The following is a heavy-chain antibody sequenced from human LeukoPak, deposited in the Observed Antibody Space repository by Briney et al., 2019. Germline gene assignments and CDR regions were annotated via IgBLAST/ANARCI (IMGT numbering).Heavy chain of an antibody. J-gene: IGHJ4*02. CDR2: IYSGGST. V-gene: IGHV3-66*01. CDR1: EFVFSDYY. D-gene: IGHD4-17*01. CDR3: ASTHDYGDVPLSY. Sequence: GGSLRLSCAASEFVFSDYYMSWIRQAPGKGLEWVSVIYSGGSTYYADSVKGRFTISRDNSKNTLYLQMNSLRAEDTAVYYCASTHDYGDVPLSYWGQGTLVTVSS.